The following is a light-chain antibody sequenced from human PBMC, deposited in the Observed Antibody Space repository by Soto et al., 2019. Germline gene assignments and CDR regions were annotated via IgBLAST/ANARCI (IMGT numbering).Light chain of an antibody. CDR1: DSNIGTHY. V-gene: IGLV1-47*01. CDR2: KDN. Sequence: QLVLTQPPSVSGTPGQRVTLSCSGSDSNIGTHYEYWYRQVPGAPAKLIMYKDNQRPSDGPDRISASKSGTSASLAISGLRFEDEADYSCAVGDGRRVLFGGGTKVTVL. CDR3: AVGDGRRVL. J-gene: IGLJ3*02.